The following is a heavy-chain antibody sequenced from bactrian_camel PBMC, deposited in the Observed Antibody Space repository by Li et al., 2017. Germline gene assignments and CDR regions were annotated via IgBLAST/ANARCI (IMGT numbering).Heavy chain of an antibody. J-gene: IGHJ4*01. CDR3: AADRSGWSVTRDATNYKY. CDR2: VDSDGRT. CDR1: GGTISHNC. Sequence: VQLVESGGGSVQAGGSLRLSCAASGGTISHNCVGWFREAPGKGREGLVAVDSDGRTEYGDSVKGRFTFSRDNAKNTLYLQMNSLKPEDTAMYYCAADRSGWSVTRDATNYKYWGQGTQVTVS. V-gene: IGHV3S53*01. D-gene: IGHD1*01.